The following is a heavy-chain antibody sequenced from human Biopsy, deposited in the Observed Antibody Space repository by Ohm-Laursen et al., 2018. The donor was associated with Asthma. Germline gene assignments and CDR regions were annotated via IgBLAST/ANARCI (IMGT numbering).Heavy chain of an antibody. D-gene: IGHD2-21*02. Sequence: SETLSLTCTVSGGSIRSHDWTWIRLPPGKGLEYIGDVSHTGSTNYNPSLKSRVTMSLDTSKNQFSLRLTSVTAADTAVYYCARERVTMTDKVIRAFDIWGQGTLVSVSS. CDR3: ARERVTMTDKVIRAFDI. CDR1: GGSIRSHD. CDR2: VSHTGST. V-gene: IGHV4-59*11. J-gene: IGHJ3*02.